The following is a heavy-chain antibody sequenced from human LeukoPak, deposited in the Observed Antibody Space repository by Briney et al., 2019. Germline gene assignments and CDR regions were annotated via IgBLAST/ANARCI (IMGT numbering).Heavy chain of an antibody. CDR3: AKAALRGYSYDLDY. Sequence: GGSLRLSCAASGFTFSSYAMSWVRQAPGKGLEWVSAISGSGGSTYYADSVKGRFTISRDNSKNTLYLQMNGLRAEDTAVYYCAKAALRGYSYDLDYWGQGTLVTVSS. CDR2: ISGSGGST. J-gene: IGHJ4*02. CDR1: GFTFSSYA. V-gene: IGHV3-23*01. D-gene: IGHD5-18*01.